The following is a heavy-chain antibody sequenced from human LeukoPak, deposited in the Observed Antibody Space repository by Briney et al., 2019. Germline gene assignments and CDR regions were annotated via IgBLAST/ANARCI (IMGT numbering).Heavy chain of an antibody. Sequence: GASVKVSCKASGYTFTSYGISWVRQAPAQGLEWMGGISAYNGNTNYAQKFQGRVTMTRDTSISTAYMELSRLRSDDTAVYYCATPGGLDSNYIFDYWGQGTLVTVSS. V-gene: IGHV1-18*01. D-gene: IGHD4-11*01. CDR1: GYTFTSYG. CDR2: ISAYNGNT. J-gene: IGHJ4*02. CDR3: ATPGGLDSNYIFDY.